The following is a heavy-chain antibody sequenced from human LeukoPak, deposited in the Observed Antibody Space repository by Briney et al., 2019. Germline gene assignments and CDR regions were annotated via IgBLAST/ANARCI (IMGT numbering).Heavy chain of an antibody. CDR2: ISSSGSHI. D-gene: IGHD3-9*01. V-gene: IGHV3-21*01. J-gene: IGHJ4*02. CDR1: GFTFSSFG. Sequence: GGSLRLSCVASGFTFSSFGMNWVRQAPGKGLEWVSSISSSGSHIYYADSVKGRFTISRDNAKNSLYLQMNSLRAEDTAVYYCARGVGYFDWLLSYWGQGALVTVSS. CDR3: ARGVGYFDWLLSY.